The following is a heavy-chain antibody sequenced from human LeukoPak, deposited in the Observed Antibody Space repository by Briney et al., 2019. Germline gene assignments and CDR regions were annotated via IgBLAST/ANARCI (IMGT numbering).Heavy chain of an antibody. D-gene: IGHD6-13*01. CDR3: ARQSQQLADYYYYYMDV. J-gene: IGHJ6*03. CDR2: INHSGST. V-gene: IGHV4-39*01. CDR1: GGSISSSGYY. Sequence: PSETLSLTCTVSGGSISSSGYYWSWIRQPPGKGLEWIGEINHSGSTNYNPSLKSRVTISVDTSKNQFSLKLSSVTAADTAVYYCARQSQQLADYYYYYMDVWGKGTTVTVSS.